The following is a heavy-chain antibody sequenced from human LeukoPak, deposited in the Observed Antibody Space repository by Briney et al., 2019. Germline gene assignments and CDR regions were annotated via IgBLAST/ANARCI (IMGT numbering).Heavy chain of an antibody. CDR2: MNPNSGNT. Sequence: ASVKVSCKACGGTFSSYAISWVRQAPGQGLEWLGWMNPNSGNTDYAQKFQGRVTMTRDTSINTAYMEVSSLRSEDSAVYYCARGHAYYDTLTGYSIYPLDARGQGTTVTVSS. V-gene: IGHV1-8*02. D-gene: IGHD3-9*01. J-gene: IGHJ6*02. CDR3: ARGHAYYDTLTGYSIYPLDA. CDR1: GGTFSSYA.